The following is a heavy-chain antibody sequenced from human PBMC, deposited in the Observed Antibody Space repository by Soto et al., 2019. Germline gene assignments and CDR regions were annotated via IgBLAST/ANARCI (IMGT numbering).Heavy chain of an antibody. Sequence: GGSLRLSCAASGFTFSNAWMSWVRQAPGKGLEWVGRIKSKTDGGTTDYAAPVKGRFTISRDDSKNTLYLQMNSLKTEDTAVYYCTTDLFPFIRYDYGDFLDYWGQGTLVTVSS. CDR2: IKSKTDGGTT. V-gene: IGHV3-15*01. D-gene: IGHD4-17*01. CDR3: TTDLFPFIRYDYGDFLDY. J-gene: IGHJ4*02. CDR1: GFTFSNAW.